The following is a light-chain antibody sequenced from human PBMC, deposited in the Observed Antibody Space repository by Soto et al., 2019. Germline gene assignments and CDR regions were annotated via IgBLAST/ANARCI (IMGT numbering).Light chain of an antibody. Sequence: QPVLTQPPSVSGAPGQRVTISCTESSSNIGAGYDVHWYQQLPGTAPKLLIYGNSNRPSGVPDRFSGSKSGTSASLAITGLQAEDEADYYCQSYDSSLSGFYVVFGGGTKVTVL. CDR3: QSYDSSLSGFYVV. J-gene: IGLJ2*01. CDR2: GNS. CDR1: SSNIGAGYD. V-gene: IGLV1-40*01.